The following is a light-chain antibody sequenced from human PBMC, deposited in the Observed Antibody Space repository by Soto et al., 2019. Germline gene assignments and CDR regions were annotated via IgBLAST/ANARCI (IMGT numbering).Light chain of an antibody. CDR1: SSDIGGYYY. CDR2: DVS. Sequence: QSVLTQPASVSGSPGQSITISCTGTSSDIGGYYYVSWYQQHPGEAPKLMIYDVSNRPSGVSNRFSGSKSGNTASLTISGLQAEDEAGYYCSSYTSSDTPVLFGGGTKLTVL. J-gene: IGLJ2*01. V-gene: IGLV2-14*01. CDR3: SSYTSSDTPVL.